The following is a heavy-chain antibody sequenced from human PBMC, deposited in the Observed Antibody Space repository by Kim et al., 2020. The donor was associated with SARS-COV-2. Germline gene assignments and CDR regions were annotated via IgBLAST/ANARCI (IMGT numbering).Heavy chain of an antibody. D-gene: IGHD5-12*01. J-gene: IGHJ6*02. CDR1: GGSISSGGYY. CDR3: AREGRDGYNGVIHYGMDV. Sequence: SETLSLTCTVSGGSISSGGYYWSWIRQHPGKGLEWIGYIYYSGSTYYNPSLKSRVTISVDTSKNQFSLKLSSVTAADTAVYYCAREGRDGYNGVIHYGMDVWGQGTTVTVSS. CDR2: IYYSGST. V-gene: IGHV4-31*03.